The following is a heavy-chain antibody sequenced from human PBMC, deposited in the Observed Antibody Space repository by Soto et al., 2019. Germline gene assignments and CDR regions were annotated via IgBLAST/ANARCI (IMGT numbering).Heavy chain of an antibody. Sequence: QVQLQESGPGLVKPSETLSLTCTVSSDSIAGDNWWSWVRQPPGMGLAWIGEIFHTVGTNYNPYLKGRVTMEVDKSKNQFSLKLISATAADTAVYYCARVFSSGSGWMYYFDFWGQGTLVSVSS. J-gene: IGHJ4*02. V-gene: IGHV4-4*02. CDR1: SDSIAGDNW. D-gene: IGHD6-25*01. CDR2: IFHTVGT. CDR3: ARVFSSGSGWMYYFDF.